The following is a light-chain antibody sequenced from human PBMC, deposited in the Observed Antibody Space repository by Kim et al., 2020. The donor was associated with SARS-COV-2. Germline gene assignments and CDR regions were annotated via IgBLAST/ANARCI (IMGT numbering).Light chain of an antibody. J-gene: IGKJ2*01. V-gene: IGKV1-5*03. CDR3: QQYNGFPYT. CDR1: QSISSW. Sequence: SASVGDRVTLTCRASQSISSWLAWYQQKPGKAPNRLIYKASSLESGVPSRFSGSGSGTEFTLTISRLQPYDFATYSCQQYNGFPYTFGQGTKLEI. CDR2: KAS.